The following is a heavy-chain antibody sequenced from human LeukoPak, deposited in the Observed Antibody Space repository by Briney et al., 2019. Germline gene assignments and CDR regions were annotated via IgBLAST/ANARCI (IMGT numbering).Heavy chain of an antibody. CDR2: IFGSGGSP. CDR3: GKTTVGYSSGQKPAWPVDY. CDR1: GFTFGSYA. J-gene: IGHJ4*02. V-gene: IGHV3-23*01. Sequence: GGSLRLSCEASGFTFGSYAMYWVRQAPGKGLEWVAGIFGSGGSPHYADSVKGRFTISRVNSQNTVYLHINSLRAEDTAVYYCGKTTVGYSSGQKPAWPVDYWGQGTLVTVSS. D-gene: IGHD5-18*01.